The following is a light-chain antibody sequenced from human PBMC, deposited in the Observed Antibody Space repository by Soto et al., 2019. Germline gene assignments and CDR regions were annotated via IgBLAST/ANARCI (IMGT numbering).Light chain of an antibody. CDR3: LQDYHYPWT. CDR2: AAS. V-gene: IGKV1-6*01. CDR1: EGSRND. J-gene: IGKJ1*01. Sequence: AVPMTQSPSSLSASVGDRVTITCRASEGSRNDLGWYQQKPGKAPKLLIYAASSLQSGVPSRFSGSGSGTDFTLTISSLQPEDFATYYCLQDYHYPWTFGQGTKVEIK.